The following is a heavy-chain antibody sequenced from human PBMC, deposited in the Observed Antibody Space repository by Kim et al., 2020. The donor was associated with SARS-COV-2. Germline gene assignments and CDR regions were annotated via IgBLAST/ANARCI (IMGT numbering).Heavy chain of an antibody. Sequence: GSLRLSCAASGFTFSDYYMSWIRQAPGKGLEWVSYISSSSSYTNYADSVKGRFTISRDNAKNSLYLQMNSLRAEDTAVYYCARVQVSYGGYDTRIFDYWGQGTLVTVSS. J-gene: IGHJ4*02. V-gene: IGHV3-11*06. D-gene: IGHD5-12*01. CDR3: ARVQVSYGGYDTRIFDY. CDR1: GFTFSDYY. CDR2: ISSSSSYT.